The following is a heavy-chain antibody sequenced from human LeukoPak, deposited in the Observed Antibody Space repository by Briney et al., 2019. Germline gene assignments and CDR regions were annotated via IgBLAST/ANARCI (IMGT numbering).Heavy chain of an antibody. CDR1: GGTFSSYA. CDR3: ARDTLRAAAGPYYYMDV. Sequence: GASVKVSCKASGGTFSSYAISWVRQAPGQGLEWMGGIIPIFGTANYAQKFQGRVTITADESTSTAYMELSSLRSEDTAVYYRARDTLRAAAGPYYYMDVWGKGTTVTVSS. V-gene: IGHV1-69*13. CDR2: IIPIFGTA. J-gene: IGHJ6*03. D-gene: IGHD6-13*01.